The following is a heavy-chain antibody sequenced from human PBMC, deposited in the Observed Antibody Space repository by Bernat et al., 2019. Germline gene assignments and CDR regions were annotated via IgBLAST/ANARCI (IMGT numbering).Heavy chain of an antibody. J-gene: IGHJ4*02. CDR3: AKGLITMVGALDY. Sequence: EVQLLESGGGLVQPGGSLRLSCAASAFTFSNYAMSWVRQAPGKGMEWVSVISDSGVTTYYADSVKGRFTISRDNSKNTLYLQMNSLRAEDTAVYYCAKGLITMVGALDYWGQGTLVTVSS. D-gene: IGHD3-3*01. V-gene: IGHV3-23*01. CDR2: ISDSGVTT. CDR1: AFTFSNYA.